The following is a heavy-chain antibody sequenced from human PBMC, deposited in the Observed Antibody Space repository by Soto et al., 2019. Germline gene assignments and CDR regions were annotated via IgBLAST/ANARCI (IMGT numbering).Heavy chain of an antibody. CDR3: AKDFGRLLAATPDS. D-gene: IGHD2-15*01. CDR2: ISYDGGSK. J-gene: IGHJ4*02. Sequence: VQLVESGGGVVQPGRSLRLSCAASGFTFTTYGMHWVRQAPGKGLEWVAFISYDGGSKYHSDSVRGRFTISRDTSKNTLYLQMNSLRPEDTAVYYCAKDFGRLLAATPDSWGQGTLVTVSS. CDR1: GFTFTTYG. V-gene: IGHV3-30*18.